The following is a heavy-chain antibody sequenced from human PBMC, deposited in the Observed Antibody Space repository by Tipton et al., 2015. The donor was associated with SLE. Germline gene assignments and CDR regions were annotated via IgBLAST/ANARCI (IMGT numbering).Heavy chain of an antibody. CDR1: GGSISSNTYY. D-gene: IGHD2-2*01. J-gene: IGHJ4*02. CDR3: ARAEYQLSGGGMDV. CDR2: IYHSGST. V-gene: IGHV4-39*07. Sequence: TLSLTCTVSGGSISSNTYYWGWIRQPPGKGLEWIGGIYHSGSTYYNPSLKSRVTISVDTSENQFSLKLSSVTAADTAVYYCARAEYQLSGGGMDVWGQGILVTVSS.